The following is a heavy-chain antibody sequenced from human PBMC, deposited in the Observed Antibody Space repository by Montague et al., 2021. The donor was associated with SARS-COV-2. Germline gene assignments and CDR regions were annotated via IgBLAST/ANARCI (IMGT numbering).Heavy chain of an antibody. V-gene: IGHV4-34*01. CDR1: GGSFSGYY. D-gene: IGHD5-18*01. Sequence: SETLSLTCAVYGGSFSGYYWSWIRQPPGKGLEWIGEINHSGSTKYNPSLKSRVTISVDTSKNQFSLKLSSVTAADTAFYYCASHRGGYNYDDYFNHWGQGTLVSVSS. CDR2: INHSGST. J-gene: IGHJ4*02. CDR3: ASHRGGYNYDDYFNH.